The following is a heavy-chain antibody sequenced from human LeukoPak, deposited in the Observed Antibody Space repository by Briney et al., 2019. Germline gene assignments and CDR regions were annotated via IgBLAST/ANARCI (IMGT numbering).Heavy chain of an antibody. Sequence: ASVKVSCKASGYTFTGYYMHWVRQAPGQGLEWRGWINPNSGGTNYAQKFQGRVTMTRDTSISTAYMELSRLRSDDTAVYYCARDGLQWLVHGGFSWDYWGQGTLVTVSS. D-gene: IGHD6-19*01. CDR3: ARDGLQWLVHGGFSWDY. J-gene: IGHJ4*02. CDR2: INPNSGGT. CDR1: GYTFTGYY. V-gene: IGHV1-2*02.